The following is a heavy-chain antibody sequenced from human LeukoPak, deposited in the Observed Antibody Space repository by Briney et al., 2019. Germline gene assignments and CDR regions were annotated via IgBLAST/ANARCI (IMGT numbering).Heavy chain of an antibody. J-gene: IGHJ4*02. V-gene: IGHV3-23*01. CDR3: AKGLVRGVRIDYFDY. Sequence: PGGSLRLSCAASGFTFSSYAMSWVRQAPGKGLEWVSAISGSGGSTYYADSVKGRFTISRDNSKNTLYLQMNSLRAEDTAVYYCAKGLVRGVRIDYFDYWGQGTLVTVSS. CDR1: GFTFSSYA. D-gene: IGHD3-10*01. CDR2: ISGSGGST.